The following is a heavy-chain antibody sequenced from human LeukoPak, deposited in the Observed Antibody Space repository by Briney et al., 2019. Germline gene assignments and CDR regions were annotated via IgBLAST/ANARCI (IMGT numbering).Heavy chain of an antibody. CDR1: GFTFSSYA. CDR2: ISGSGGST. V-gene: IGHV3-23*01. CDR3: AKDPGGQWPDWYFDL. Sequence: GGSLRLSCAASGFTFSSYAMSWVRQAPGKGLEWVSGISGSGGSTYYADSVKGRFTIFRDNSKNTLYLQMNSLRAEDTAVYCCAKDPGGQWPDWYFDLWGRGTLVTVSS. J-gene: IGHJ2*01. D-gene: IGHD6-19*01.